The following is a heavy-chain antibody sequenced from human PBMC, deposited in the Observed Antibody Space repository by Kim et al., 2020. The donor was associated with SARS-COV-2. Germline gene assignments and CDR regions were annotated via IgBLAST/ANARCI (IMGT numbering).Heavy chain of an antibody. Sequence: GESLKISCKGSGYSFTSYWIGWVRQMPGKGLEWMGIIYPGDSDTRYSPSFHGQVTISADKSISTTYLQWSSLKASDPAMYYCARLPDPIVVVVAAPADYWGQGTLVTVST. CDR2: IYPGDSDT. J-gene: IGHJ4*02. CDR1: GYSFTSYW. V-gene: IGHV5-51*01. D-gene: IGHD2-15*01. CDR3: ARLPDPIVVVVAAPADY.